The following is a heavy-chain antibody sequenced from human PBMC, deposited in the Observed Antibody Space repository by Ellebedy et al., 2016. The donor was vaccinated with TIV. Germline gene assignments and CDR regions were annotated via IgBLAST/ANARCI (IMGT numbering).Heavy chain of an antibody. CDR2: ISWNSGSI. CDR3: AKDIFPSSTGPFDS. CDR1: GFTFDDYA. Sequence: SLKISCAASGFTFDDYAMPWVRQTPGKGLEWVPGISWNSGSIGYVDSVKGRFTISRANAKNSLYLQMNSLRAEDSALYYCAKDIFPSSTGPFDSWGQGTLVTVSS. D-gene: IGHD1-1*01. V-gene: IGHV3-9*01. J-gene: IGHJ4*02.